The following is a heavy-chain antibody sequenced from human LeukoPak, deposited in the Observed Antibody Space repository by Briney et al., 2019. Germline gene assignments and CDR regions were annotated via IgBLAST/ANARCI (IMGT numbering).Heavy chain of an antibody. D-gene: IGHD3-16*01. CDR3: AKDSNRGVWGSYRSYDY. CDR2: ISGSGANT. J-gene: IGHJ4*02. Sequence: GGSLRLSCAASGFTFSSYDMSWVRQAPRKGLEWGSAISGSGANTYDADSVKGRFTISRDNSKNTLYLQMNSLRAEDTAVYYCAKDSNRGVWGSYRSYDYWGQGTLVTVSS. V-gene: IGHV3-23*01. CDR1: GFTFSSYD.